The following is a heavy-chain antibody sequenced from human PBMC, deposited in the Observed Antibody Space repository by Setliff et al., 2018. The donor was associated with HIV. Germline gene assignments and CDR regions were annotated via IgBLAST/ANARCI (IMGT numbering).Heavy chain of an antibody. CDR2: IGAYNDNT. Sequence: ASVKVSCKTSGYTFTNYGISWVRQAPGQGLEWMGWIGAYNDNTNYAQKVQGRITMTTDTSTSTAYMELRSLRSDDTAVYYCATDPTYSSGSPDIWGQGTMVTVSS. V-gene: IGHV1-18*01. J-gene: IGHJ3*02. D-gene: IGHD6-19*01. CDR1: GYTFTNYG. CDR3: ATDPTYSSGSPDI.